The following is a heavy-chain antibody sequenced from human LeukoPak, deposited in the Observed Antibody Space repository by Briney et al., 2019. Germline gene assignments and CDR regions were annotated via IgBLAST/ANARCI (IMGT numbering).Heavy chain of an antibody. J-gene: IGHJ4*02. CDR1: GYGFTSYW. Sequence: GESLKISCKGSGYGFTSYWIAWVRQMPGKGLEWMGIIYPGASDTRSSPSFQGQVTISVDKSITTAYLQWSSLKASDTAIYYCARIGSGSYALDYWGQGTLVTVSS. V-gene: IGHV5-51*01. D-gene: IGHD3-10*01. CDR3: ARIGSGSYALDY. CDR2: IYPGASDT.